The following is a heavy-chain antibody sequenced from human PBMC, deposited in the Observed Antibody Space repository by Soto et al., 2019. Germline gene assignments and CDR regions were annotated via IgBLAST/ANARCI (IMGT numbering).Heavy chain of an antibody. CDR1: RFTFSRYG. CDR3: AIYDGDKNAWEF. J-gene: IGHJ4*02. D-gene: IGHD1-26*01. CDR2: IRYDGTRE. Sequence: SLRLSCAASRFTFSRYGMHWVRWAPGKGLEWVTVIRYDGTREFYAASVKGRFTVSRDNFKNILYLQMNSLRADDTAVYYGAIYDGDKNAWEFWGQGTTVTVSS. V-gene: IGHV3-33*01.